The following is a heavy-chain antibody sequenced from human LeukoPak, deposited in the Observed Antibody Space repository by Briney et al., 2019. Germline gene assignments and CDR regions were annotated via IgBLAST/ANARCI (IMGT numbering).Heavy chain of an antibody. D-gene: IGHD3-3*01. CDR1: GGSISSSSYY. CDR3: ASLGAFTIFGVVPDAFDI. CDR2: IYYSGST. J-gene: IGHJ3*02. Sequence: SETLSLTCTVSGGSISSSSYYWGWIRQPPGKGLEWIGSIYYSGSTYYNPSLKSRVTISVDTSKNQFSLKLSSVTAADTAVYYCASLGAFTIFGVVPDAFDIRGQGTMVTVSS. V-gene: IGHV4-39*01.